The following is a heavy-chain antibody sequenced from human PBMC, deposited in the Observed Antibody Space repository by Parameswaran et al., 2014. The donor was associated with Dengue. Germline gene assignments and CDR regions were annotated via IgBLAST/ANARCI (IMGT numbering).Heavy chain of an antibody. CDR3: AKVYGDGMDV. V-gene: IGHV3-23*01. CDR2: ISGSGGNT. Sequence: VRQMPGKGLEWVSTISGSGGNTYHADSVKGRFAISRDNSRASLYLQMHSLRVEDTAVYYCAKVYGDGMDVWGQGTTVTVSS. D-gene: IGHD4-17*01. J-gene: IGHJ6*02.